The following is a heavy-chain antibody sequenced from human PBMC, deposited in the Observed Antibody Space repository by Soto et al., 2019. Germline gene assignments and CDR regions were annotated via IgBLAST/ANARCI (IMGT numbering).Heavy chain of an antibody. Sequence: SSVKVSCKASGYTFTIYAMHWVRQAPGQRLEWMGWINAGNGNTKYSQKFQGRVTITRDTSASTAYMELSSLRSEDTAVYYCARSGYDFDWFDPWGQGTLVTVSS. CDR3: ARSGYDFDWFDP. D-gene: IGHD5-12*01. CDR1: GYTFTIYA. V-gene: IGHV1-3*01. CDR2: INAGNGNT. J-gene: IGHJ5*02.